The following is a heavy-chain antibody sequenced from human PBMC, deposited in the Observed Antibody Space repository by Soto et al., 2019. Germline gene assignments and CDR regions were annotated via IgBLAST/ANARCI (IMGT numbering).Heavy chain of an antibody. CDR3: ARVFDYGDYLDY. CDR2: IYYSGST. J-gene: IGHJ4*02. CDR1: GGSISSYY. D-gene: IGHD4-17*01. V-gene: IGHV4-59*01. Sequence: PSETLSLTCTVSGGSISSYYWSWIRQPPGKGLEWIGYIYYSGSTNYNPSLKSRVTISVDTSKNQFSLKLSSVTAADTAVYYCARVFDYGDYLDYWGQGTLVTVSS.